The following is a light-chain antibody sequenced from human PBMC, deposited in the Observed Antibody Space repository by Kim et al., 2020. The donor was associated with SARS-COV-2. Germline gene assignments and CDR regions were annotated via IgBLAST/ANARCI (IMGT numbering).Light chain of an antibody. CDR3: QQRSNWAYT. J-gene: IGKJ2*01. V-gene: IGKV3-11*01. CDR1: KSVSSY. CDR2: DAS. Sequence: LSPRERAAPACRASKSVSSYLAWYQQKPGQAPRLLIYDASNRATGIPARFSGSGSGTDFTLTISSLEPEDFAVYYCQQRSNWAYTFGQGTKLEI.